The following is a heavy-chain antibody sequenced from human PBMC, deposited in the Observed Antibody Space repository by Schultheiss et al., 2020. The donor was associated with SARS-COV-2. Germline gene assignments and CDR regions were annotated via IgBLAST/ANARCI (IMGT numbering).Heavy chain of an antibody. J-gene: IGHJ4*02. CDR1: GGSISSSSYY. CDR3: ARSLGYCSGGSCYYFDY. D-gene: IGHD2-15*01. V-gene: IGHV4-61*05. CDR2: IYYSGST. Sequence: SETLSLTCTVSGGSISSSSYYWGWIRQPPGKGLEWIGYIYYSGSTNYNPSLKSRVTISVDTSKNQFSLKLSSVTAADTAVYYCARSLGYCSGGSCYYFDYWGQGTLVTVSS.